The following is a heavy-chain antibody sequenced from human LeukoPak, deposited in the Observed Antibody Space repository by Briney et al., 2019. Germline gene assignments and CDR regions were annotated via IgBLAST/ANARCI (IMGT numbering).Heavy chain of an antibody. V-gene: IGHV3-23*01. Sequence: GGSLRLSCAASGFTFSNFAMSWFRQAPGRGLEWVSAAGTATDTSYADSVKGRFTISRDNSKNTLYLQMNSLGAEATAGYYCAKEGSRRRLDFDSRGRGTLVNV. J-gene: IGHJ4*02. D-gene: IGHD3-16*01. CDR3: AKEGSRRRLDFDS. CDR1: GFTFSNFA. CDR2: AGTATDT.